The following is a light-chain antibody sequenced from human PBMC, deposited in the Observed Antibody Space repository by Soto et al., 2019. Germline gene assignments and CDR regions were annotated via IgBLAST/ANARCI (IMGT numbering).Light chain of an antibody. CDR1: QSISSW. CDR3: QQSYRTPHT. J-gene: IGKJ2*01. V-gene: IGKV1-39*01. Sequence: DIQMTQSPSTLSASVGDRVTITCRASQSISSWLAWYQQKPGKAPKLLIYAASSLRSGVPTRFSGSGSGTNFTLTISSLQPEDFATYYCQQSYRTPHTFGQGTKLETK. CDR2: AAS.